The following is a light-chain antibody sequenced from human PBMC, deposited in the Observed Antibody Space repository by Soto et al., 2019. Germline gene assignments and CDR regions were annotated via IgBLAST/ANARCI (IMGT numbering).Light chain of an antibody. CDR2: EVS. CDR1: SSDVGGYNY. J-gene: IGLJ3*02. Sequence: QSVLTQPPSASGSPGQSVTISCTGTSSDVGGYNYVSWYQQHPGKAPKLMIYEVSKRPPGVPDRFSGSKSGNTASLTVSGLQAEDEADYYCSSYGGGNNRVFGGGTKLTVL. CDR3: SSYGGGNNRV. V-gene: IGLV2-8*01.